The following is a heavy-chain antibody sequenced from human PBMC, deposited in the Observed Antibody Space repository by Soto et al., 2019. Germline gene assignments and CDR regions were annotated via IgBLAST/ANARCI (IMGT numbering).Heavy chain of an antibody. CDR1: GGTFSSYT. J-gene: IGHJ5*02. D-gene: IGHD3-16*01. CDR2: IIPILGIA. Sequence: QVQLVQSGAEVKKPGSSVKVSCKASGGTFSSYTISWVRQAPGQGLEWMGSIIPILGIANYAQKFQGRVTITADKSTSTAYMELSSLRSEDTAVYYCARDRGGPGLNWFDPWGQGTLVTVSS. CDR3: ARDRGGPGLNWFDP. V-gene: IGHV1-69*08.